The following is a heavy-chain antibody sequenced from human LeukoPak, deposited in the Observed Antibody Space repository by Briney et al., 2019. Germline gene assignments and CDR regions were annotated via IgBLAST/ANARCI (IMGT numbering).Heavy chain of an antibody. CDR3: ASGPRRYCSSTSCYVKDY. CDR2: MNPNSGNT. CDR1: GYTFTSYD. J-gene: IGHJ4*02. Sequence: ASVKVSCKASGYTFTSYDINWVRQATGQGLEWMGWMNPNSGNTGYAQKFQGRVTMTRNTSISTAYMELSSLRSEDTAVYYCASGPRRYCSSTSCYVKDYWGQGTLVTVSS. D-gene: IGHD2-2*01. V-gene: IGHV1-8*01.